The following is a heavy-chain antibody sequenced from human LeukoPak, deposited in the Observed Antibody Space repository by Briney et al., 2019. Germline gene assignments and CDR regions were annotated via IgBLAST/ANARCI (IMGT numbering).Heavy chain of an antibody. D-gene: IGHD5-12*01. CDR1: GFTFSSYW. V-gene: IGHV3-74*01. CDR3: APLDFEYSGYDSLKY. Sequence: GGSLRLSCAASGFTFSSYWMHWVRQAPGKGLVWVSRINSDGSSTSYADSVKGRFTISRDNAKNTLYLQMNSLRAEGTAVYYCAPLDFEYSGYDSLKYWGQGTLVTVSS. J-gene: IGHJ4*02. CDR2: INSDGSST.